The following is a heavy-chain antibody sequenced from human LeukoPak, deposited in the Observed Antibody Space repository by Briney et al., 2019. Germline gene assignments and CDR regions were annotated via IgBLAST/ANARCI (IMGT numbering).Heavy chain of an antibody. V-gene: IGHV3-74*01. Sequence: PGGSLRLSCAVSGFTFSSYWMHWVRQAPGKGLVWVSRIDRDGSRINYADSVKGRFSISRDNGKNTLFLQMNSLRAEDAAVYYCVRGPHIAATSYWGQGTLVTVSS. CDR1: GFTFSSYW. CDR2: IDRDGSRI. J-gene: IGHJ4*02. D-gene: IGHD6-25*01. CDR3: VRGPHIAATSY.